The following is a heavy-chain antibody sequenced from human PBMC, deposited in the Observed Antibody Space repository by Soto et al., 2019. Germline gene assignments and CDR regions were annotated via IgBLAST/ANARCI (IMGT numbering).Heavy chain of an antibody. D-gene: IGHD1-26*01. V-gene: IGHV3-30*02. J-gene: IGHJ4*02. CDR3: AKAAGGSSRGPPER. CDR2: IQFDGSTK. CDR1: GFTFSHYA. Sequence: GGSLRLSCVVSGFTFSHYAMHWVRQAPGKGLEWVTSIQFDGSTKYYADSVKGRFTISRDNSKNTLFLQTDSLRVEDTAVYYCAKAAGGSSRGPPERWGPGTLVTVSS.